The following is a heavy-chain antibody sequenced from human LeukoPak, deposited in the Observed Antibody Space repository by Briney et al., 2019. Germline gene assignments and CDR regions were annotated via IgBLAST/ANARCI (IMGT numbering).Heavy chain of an antibody. CDR2: INAGNGNT. J-gene: IGHJ4*02. Sequence: ASVKVSCKASGYIFTTSAIYWVRQAPGQRPEWMGWINAGNGNTKYSQKFQDRVSLTRDTSTSAAYMELSRLTPEDTAVYYCTTSVSEGDEDGILTGFNYWGQGTLVTVSS. CDR3: TTSVSEGDEDGILTGFNY. D-gene: IGHD3-9*01. V-gene: IGHV1-3*01. CDR1: GYIFTTSA.